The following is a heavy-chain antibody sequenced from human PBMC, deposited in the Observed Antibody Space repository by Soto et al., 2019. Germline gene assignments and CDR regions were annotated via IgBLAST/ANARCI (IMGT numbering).Heavy chain of an antibody. J-gene: IGHJ4*02. CDR1: VEPMTGGYY. CDR3: ARGWYYFDF. CDR2: IYYGGTT. Sequence: PSETLSLTCDVSVEPMTGGYYWGWIWQSPGKGLEWIGSIYYGGTTYYNPSLRSRLAISIDTSKNQFSLRLSSVTAADTALYYCARGWYYFDFWGQGTLVTVAS. D-gene: IGHD2-15*01. V-gene: IGHV4-38-2*01.